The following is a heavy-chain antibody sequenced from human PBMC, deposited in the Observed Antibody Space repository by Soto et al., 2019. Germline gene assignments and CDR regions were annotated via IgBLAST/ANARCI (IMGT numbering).Heavy chain of an antibody. J-gene: IGHJ4*02. CDR1: GFTFSSYA. Sequence: GGSLRLSCAASGFTFSSYAMHWVRQAPGKGLEWVAVISYDGSNKYYADSVKGRFTISRDNSKNTLYLQMNSLRAEDTAVYYCARDNGGYSGYNDWYYFDYWGQGTLVTVSS. V-gene: IGHV3-30-3*01. CDR2: ISYDGSNK. CDR3: ARDNGGYSGYNDWYYFDY. D-gene: IGHD5-12*01.